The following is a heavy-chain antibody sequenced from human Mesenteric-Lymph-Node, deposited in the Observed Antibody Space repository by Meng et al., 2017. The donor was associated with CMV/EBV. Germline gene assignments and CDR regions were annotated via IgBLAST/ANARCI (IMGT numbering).Heavy chain of an antibody. CDR2: MYYSGNT. CDR1: GDSVSSGSYY. J-gene: IGHJ4*03. V-gene: IGHV4-61*01. D-gene: IGHD6-19*01. CDR3: ARDQWLVRYFDH. Sequence: SETLSLTCTVSGDSVSSGSYYWSWIRQPPGRGLEWIGYMYYSGNTNYNPSLKSRVTISVDTSKNQFSLKLNSVTAEDTAVYYCARDQWLVRYFDHWGQGNAVTVSS.